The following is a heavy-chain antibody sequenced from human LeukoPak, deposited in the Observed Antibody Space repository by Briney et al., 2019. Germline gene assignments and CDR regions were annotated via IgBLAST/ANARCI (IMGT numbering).Heavy chain of an antibody. CDR1: GGSISSYY. J-gene: IGHJ5*02. D-gene: IGHD2-2*01. CDR2: IYYSGST. V-gene: IGHV4-59*08. Sequence: SETLSLTCTVSGGSISSYYWSWVRQPPGKGLEWIGYIYYSGSTNYNPSLKSRATISVDTSKNQFSLNLSSVTAADTAVYYCARQGYCSTTSCYSRGWFDPWGQGTLVTVSS. CDR3: ARQGYCSTTSCYSRGWFDP.